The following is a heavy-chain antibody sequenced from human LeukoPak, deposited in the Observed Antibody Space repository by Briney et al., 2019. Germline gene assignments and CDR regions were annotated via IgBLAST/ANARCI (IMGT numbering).Heavy chain of an antibody. Sequence: GGSLRLSCAASRFTFTNYAMSWVRQAPGKGLEWVSSISVTGDSTNYADSVKGRFTISRDNSRNTLSLQMNSLRAEDTALYYCAKDSGGSPDGDYYYGMDVWGQGTTVTVSS. CDR1: RFTFTNYA. V-gene: IGHV3-23*01. J-gene: IGHJ6*02. CDR2: ISVTGDST. D-gene: IGHD2-15*01. CDR3: AKDSGGSPDGDYYYGMDV.